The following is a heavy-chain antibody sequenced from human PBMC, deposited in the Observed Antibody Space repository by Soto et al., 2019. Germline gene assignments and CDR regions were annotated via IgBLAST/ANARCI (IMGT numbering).Heavy chain of an antibody. V-gene: IGHV1-18*01. CDR2: ISAHNGNT. D-gene: IGHD6-6*01. Sequence: QVHLVQSGAEVKKPGASVKVSCKGSGYAFTTYGITWVRQAPGQGLEWMGWISAHNGNTNYAQKLQGRVTVTRDTSTSTAYMELRRVRSDFTAVYYCARGRDGDYWGQGALVTVSS. CDR3: ARGRDGDY. CDR1: GYAFTTYG. J-gene: IGHJ4*02.